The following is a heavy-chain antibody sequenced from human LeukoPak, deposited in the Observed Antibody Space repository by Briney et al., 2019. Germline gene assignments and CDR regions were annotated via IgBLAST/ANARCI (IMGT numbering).Heavy chain of an antibody. CDR1: GFSYTNTL. D-gene: IGHD3-10*01. Sequence: GGSLRLSCEASGFSYTNTLMSWVRQPPGKGLEWVGRVKSKADDGTTHYAAPVQGRFTISRDDSQNTLSMQMNSLKTDDTAVYYCATEGGSGSYYGDGAFDMWGQGTMVTVSS. J-gene: IGHJ3*02. CDR2: VKSKADDGTT. V-gene: IGHV3-15*01. CDR3: ATEGGSGSYYGDGAFDM.